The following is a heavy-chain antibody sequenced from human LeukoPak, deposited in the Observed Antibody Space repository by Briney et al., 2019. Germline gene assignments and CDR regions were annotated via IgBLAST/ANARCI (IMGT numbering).Heavy chain of an antibody. Sequence: SETLSLTCTVSGSSISSYYWSWIRQPPGKGLEWIGYIFYSGSTNYNPSLKSRVTISVDTSKNQFSLKLSSVTAADTAVYYCARAAMVTGLDYWGQGTLVTVSS. CDR1: GSSISSYY. CDR3: ARAAMVTGLDY. CDR2: IFYSGST. V-gene: IGHV4-59*01. D-gene: IGHD5-18*01. J-gene: IGHJ4*02.